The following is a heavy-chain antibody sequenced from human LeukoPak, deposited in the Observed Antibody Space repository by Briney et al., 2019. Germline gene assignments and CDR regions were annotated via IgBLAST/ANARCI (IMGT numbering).Heavy chain of an antibody. CDR3: AKTVLLEHPSFDC. J-gene: IGHJ4*02. V-gene: IGHV3-23*01. CDR2: ISGSGGST. Sequence: QPGGSLRLSCAASRFTFSSYSMSWVRQAPGKGLESVSAISGSGGSTYYADSVKGRFTICRDNSKNTLYLQMDSLRAEDTAVYYCAKTVLLEHPSFDCWGQGTLVTVSS. CDR1: RFTFSSYS. D-gene: IGHD1/OR15-1a*01.